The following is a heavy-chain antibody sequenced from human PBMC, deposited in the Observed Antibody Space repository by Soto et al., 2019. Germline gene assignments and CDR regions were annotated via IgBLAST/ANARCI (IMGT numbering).Heavy chain of an antibody. J-gene: IGHJ1*01. D-gene: IGHD3-10*01. CDR2: ISAHNGNT. V-gene: IGHV1-18*01. CDR1: GYAFTTYG. CDR3: ARGRYGAY. Sequence: QVHLVQSGAEVKKPGASVKVSCKGSGYAFTTYGITWVRQAPGQGLEWMGWISAHNGNTNYAQKLQGRVTVPRDTSTSTAYMALRSLRSDDTAVYYCARGRYGAYWGQGALVTVSS.